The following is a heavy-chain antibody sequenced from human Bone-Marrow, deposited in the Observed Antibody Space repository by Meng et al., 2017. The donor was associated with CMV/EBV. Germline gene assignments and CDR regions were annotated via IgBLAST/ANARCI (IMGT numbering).Heavy chain of an antibody. D-gene: IGHD2-2*01. V-gene: IGHV3-53*01. CDR1: GFTVSSNY. CDR2: IYSGGST. J-gene: IGHJ4*02. Sequence: GESLKISCAASGFTVSSNYMSWVRQAPGKGLEWVSVIYSGGSTYYADSVKGRFTISRDNSKNTLYLQMNSLRAEDTAVYYCARDPGGYCSSTSCPDYWGQGTLVTVSS. CDR3: ARDPGGYCSSTSCPDY.